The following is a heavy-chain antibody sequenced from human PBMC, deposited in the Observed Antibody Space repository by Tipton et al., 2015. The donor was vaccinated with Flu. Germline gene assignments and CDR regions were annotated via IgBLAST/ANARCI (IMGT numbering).Heavy chain of an antibody. CDR3: ARMSVAPRGSYYYGVDV. V-gene: IGHV3-53*01. Sequence: SLRLSCAASGFTVSSNFINWVRQAPGKGLEWVSVIYRGGTTYYADSVKGRFTISRDNSKNTVNLQMNSLRAEDTAVYYCARMSVAPRGSYYYGVDVWGQGTTVTVSS. CDR2: IYRGGTT. CDR1: GFTVSSNF. J-gene: IGHJ6*02. D-gene: IGHD3-16*01.